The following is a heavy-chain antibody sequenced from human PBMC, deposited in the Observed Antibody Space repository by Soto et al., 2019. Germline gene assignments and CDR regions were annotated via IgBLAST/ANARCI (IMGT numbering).Heavy chain of an antibody. CDR3: ARDDEYSGNGMDV. CDR1: EFTFSNYG. J-gene: IGHJ6*01. V-gene: IGHV3-33*01. Sequence: QVQLVESGGGVVQPGRSLRLSCAASEFTFSNYGMHWVRQAPGKGLEWVAVILNDGSNRYHADSVKDRFTISRDNSKNTLYLQRNSLRAEDTAVYYCARDDEYSGNGMDVWGQGTTVTVSP. CDR2: ILNDGSNR. D-gene: IGHD3-10*01.